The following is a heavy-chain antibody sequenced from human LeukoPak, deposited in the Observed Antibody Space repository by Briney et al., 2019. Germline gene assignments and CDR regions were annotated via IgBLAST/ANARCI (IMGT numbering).Heavy chain of an antibody. Sequence: ASVKVSCKASGYTFTSYGISWVRQAPGQGREWMGWICAYNGNTNYAQKLQGRVTMTTDTSTSTAYMELRSLRSDDTAVYSCAREMGRITMVRGVIRAADYWGQGTLVTVSS. CDR3: AREMGRITMVRGVIRAADY. V-gene: IGHV1-18*01. J-gene: IGHJ4*02. D-gene: IGHD3-10*01. CDR2: ICAYNGNT. CDR1: GYTFTSYG.